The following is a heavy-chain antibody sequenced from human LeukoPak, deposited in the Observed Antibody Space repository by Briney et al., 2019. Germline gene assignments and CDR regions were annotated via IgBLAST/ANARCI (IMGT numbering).Heavy chain of an antibody. J-gene: IGHJ6*03. V-gene: IGHV3-48*03. CDR1: GFTFSSYE. CDR2: ISSSGFTI. Sequence: GGSLRLSCAASGFTFSSYEMNWVRQAPGKGLEWVSYISSSGFTIYYADSVKGRFTISRDNAKNSLYLQMNSLRAEDTAVYYCAKTRGFLYYYYMDVWGKGTTVTVSS. D-gene: IGHD1/OR15-1a*01. CDR3: AKTRGFLYYYYMDV.